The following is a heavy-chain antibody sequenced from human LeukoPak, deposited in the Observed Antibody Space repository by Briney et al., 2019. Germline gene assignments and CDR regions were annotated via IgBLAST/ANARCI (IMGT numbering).Heavy chain of an antibody. J-gene: IGHJ3*02. Sequence: PSETLSLTCAVYGVSFRDYYWRWIRQPPGKGLEWIGEINYSESTNYISSLKSRVTISLDTSKNHYSLKMTSVTAADTAVYYCARAINSGYDKDAFDIWGQGTMVTVSS. CDR1: GVSFRDYY. CDR3: ARAINSGYDKDAFDI. CDR2: INYSEST. D-gene: IGHD5-12*01. V-gene: IGHV4-34*01.